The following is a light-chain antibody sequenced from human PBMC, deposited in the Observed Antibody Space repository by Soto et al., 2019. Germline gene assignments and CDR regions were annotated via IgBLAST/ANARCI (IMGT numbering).Light chain of an antibody. CDR2: TAS. CDR3: QQYDTYST. Sequence: DIQMTQSPSTLSASVGDRVTITCRASQSISTWLAWYQQKPGKAPKLLIYTASNLEGGVPSRFSGSGSGTEFTLTISSLQPDDFATYYCQQYDTYSTFGQGTKVDI. J-gene: IGKJ1*01. V-gene: IGKV1-5*03. CDR1: QSISTW.